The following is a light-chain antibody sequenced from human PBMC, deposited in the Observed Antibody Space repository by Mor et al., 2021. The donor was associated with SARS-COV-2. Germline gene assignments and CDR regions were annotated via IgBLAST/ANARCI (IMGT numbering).Light chain of an antibody. Sequence: GVPSRFSASGSGTDFTLTISGLEHDDFATYYCQQTYDNPRTFGQGTKVEIK. V-gene: IGKV1-39*01. CDR3: QQTYDNPRT. J-gene: IGKJ1*01.